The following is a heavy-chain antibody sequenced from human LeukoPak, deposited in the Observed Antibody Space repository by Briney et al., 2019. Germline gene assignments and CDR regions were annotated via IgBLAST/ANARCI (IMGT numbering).Heavy chain of an antibody. J-gene: IGHJ6*02. CDR2: IYYSGST. CDR3: ARHYSPEYYDILTGPVYYYYGMDV. V-gene: IGHV4-59*08. Sequence: SETLSLTCTVSGGSISSYYWGWIRQPPGKGLEWIGYIYYSGSTNYNPSLKSRVTISVDTSKNQFSLKLSSVTAADTAVYYCARHYSPEYYDILTGPVYYYYGMDVWGQGTTVTVSS. CDR1: GGSISSYY. D-gene: IGHD3-9*01.